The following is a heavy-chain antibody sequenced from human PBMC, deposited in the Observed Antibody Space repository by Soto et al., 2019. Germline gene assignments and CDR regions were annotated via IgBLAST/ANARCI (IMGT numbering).Heavy chain of an antibody. CDR1: GFTFTTYA. V-gene: IGHV3-64D*08. CDR3: VKVPRSIVVPSYFDS. J-gene: IGHJ4*02. Sequence: PGGSLILSCSASGFTFTTYAMYWVRQAPGKGLEYVSGISTNAAREDYADSVKGRFTISRDNSKSTLYLQMTSLRVEDTAVYYCVKVPRSIVVPSYFDSWGQGALVTVSS. D-gene: IGHD3-16*02. CDR2: ISTNAARE.